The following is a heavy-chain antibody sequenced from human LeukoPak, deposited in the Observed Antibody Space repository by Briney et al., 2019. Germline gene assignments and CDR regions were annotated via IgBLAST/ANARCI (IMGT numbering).Heavy chain of an antibody. CDR3: ASETGSGWYPDAFDY. Sequence: PGGSLRLSCAASGFTFSSYSMNWVRQAPGKGLEWVSSISSSSSYIYYADSVKGRFTISRDNAKNSLYLQMNSLRAEDTAVYYCASETGSGWYPDAFDYWGQGTLVTVSS. V-gene: IGHV3-21*01. J-gene: IGHJ4*02. CDR2: ISSSSSYI. CDR1: GFTFSSYS. D-gene: IGHD6-19*01.